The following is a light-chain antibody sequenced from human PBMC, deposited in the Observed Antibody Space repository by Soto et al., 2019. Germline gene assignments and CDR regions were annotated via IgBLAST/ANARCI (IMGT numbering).Light chain of an antibody. J-gene: IGKJ3*01. V-gene: IGKV3-20*01. CDR1: QSVSSTY. CDR3: HLYGSTPSFT. Sequence: ETVLTQSPGSLSLSPGERATLSCRASQSVSSTYLAWYQQKPGQAPRLLIYGTSGRATGIPDRFSGSGSGTDFTLTIIRLEPEDFSVYYCHLYGSTPSFTFGHGTKVDIK. CDR2: GTS.